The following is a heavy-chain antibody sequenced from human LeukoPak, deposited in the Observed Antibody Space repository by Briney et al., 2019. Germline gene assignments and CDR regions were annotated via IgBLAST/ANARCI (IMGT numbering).Heavy chain of an antibody. D-gene: IGHD5-18*01. CDR2: ISSSSSYI. CDR1: GFTFSSYS. V-gene: IGHV3-21*01. J-gene: IGHJ3*02. CDR3: AREAHYSYGFLI. Sequence: GGSLRLSCAASGFTFSSYSMNWVRRAPGKGLEWVSSISSSSSYIYYADSVKGRFTISRDNAKNSLYLQMNSLRAEDTAVYYCAREAHYSYGFLIWGQGAMVTVSS.